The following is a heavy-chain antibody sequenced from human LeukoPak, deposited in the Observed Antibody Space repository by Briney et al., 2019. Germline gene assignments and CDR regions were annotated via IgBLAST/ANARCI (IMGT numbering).Heavy chain of an antibody. CDR2: INADGSSA. D-gene: IGHD3-10*01. Sequence: GGSLRLSCAASGFTLSNYWMRWVRQAPGKGLVWVSRINADGSSASYADSVKGRFTISRDNAKNTLYLQMNSLRAEDTAMYYCARDYGRSRDYGMDVWGQGTTVTVSS. J-gene: IGHJ6*02. V-gene: IGHV3-74*01. CDR3: ARDYGRSRDYGMDV. CDR1: GFTLSNYW.